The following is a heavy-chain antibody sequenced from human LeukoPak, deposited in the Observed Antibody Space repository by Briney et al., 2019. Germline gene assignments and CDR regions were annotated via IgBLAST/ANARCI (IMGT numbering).Heavy chain of an antibody. V-gene: IGHV4-39*07. D-gene: IGHD3-3*01. CDR2: IYHSGST. Sequence: SETLSLTCTVSGDSITSDSYSWGWIRQPPGKGLEWIGSIYHSGSTYYNPSLKSRVTISVDTSKNQFSLELSSVTAADTAVYCWAGGGGGPTYYDFWSGFGSYYFDYWGQGTLVTVSS. CDR3: AGGGGGPTYYDFWSGFGSYYFDY. J-gene: IGHJ4*02. CDR1: GDSITSDSYS.